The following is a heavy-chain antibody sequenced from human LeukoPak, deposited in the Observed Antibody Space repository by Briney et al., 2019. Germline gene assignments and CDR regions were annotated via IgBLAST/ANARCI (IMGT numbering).Heavy chain of an antibody. CDR1: GFTFSSYS. V-gene: IGHV3-21*01. J-gene: IGHJ6*02. CDR3: AAPMVRGVIINYYYYGMDV. D-gene: IGHD3-10*01. CDR2: ISSSSSYI. Sequence: GGSLRLSCAASGFTFSSYSMNWVRQAPGKGLEWVTSISSSSSYIYYADSVRGRFTISRDNAKNSLYLQMNSLRAEDTAVYYCAAPMVRGVIINYYYYGMDVWGQGTTVTVSS.